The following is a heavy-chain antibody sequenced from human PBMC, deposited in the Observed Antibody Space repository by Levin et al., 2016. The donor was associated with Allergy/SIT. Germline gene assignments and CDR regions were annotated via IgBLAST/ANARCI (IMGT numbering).Heavy chain of an antibody. CDR1: GFAFSNYG. Sequence: GESLKISCAASGFAFSNYGMHWVRQAPGKGLEWVAVITYGGTSQSYGDSVKGRFTISRDNSKNMVYLQMNSLTTEDTAVYFCANLCSSAGCHEFNSWGQGTLVTVSS. D-gene: IGHD2-2*01. J-gene: IGHJ5*01. V-gene: IGHV3-30*18. CDR3: ANLCSSAGCHEFNS. CDR2: ITYGGTSQ.